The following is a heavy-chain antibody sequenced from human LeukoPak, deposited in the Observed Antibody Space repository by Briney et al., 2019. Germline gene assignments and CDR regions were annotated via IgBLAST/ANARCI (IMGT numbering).Heavy chain of an antibody. Sequence: GGSLRLSCAASGFTVSSNYMSWVRQAPGKGLEWVSVIYSGGSTYYADSVKGRFTISRQNSKNTVDLQMNSLRPEDTAVYYCARDHSPGWFGPWGQGTLVTVSS. D-gene: IGHD4-11*01. CDR1: GFTVSSNY. CDR2: IYSGGST. V-gene: IGHV3-53*04. J-gene: IGHJ5*02. CDR3: ARDHSPGWFGP.